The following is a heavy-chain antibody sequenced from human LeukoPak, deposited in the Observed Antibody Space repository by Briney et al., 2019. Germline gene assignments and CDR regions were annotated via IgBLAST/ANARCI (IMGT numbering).Heavy chain of an antibody. V-gene: IGHV4-59*01. CDR2: IYYSGST. Sequence: PSETLSLTCTVYAGSISSYYWSWIRQPPGKGLEWIGYIYYSGSTNYNPSLKSRVTISVDTSKNQFSLKLSSVTAADTAVYYCARELGSEVVPAAGFDYWGQGTLVTVSS. J-gene: IGHJ4*02. CDR1: AGSISSYY. D-gene: IGHD2-2*01. CDR3: ARELGSEVVPAAGFDY.